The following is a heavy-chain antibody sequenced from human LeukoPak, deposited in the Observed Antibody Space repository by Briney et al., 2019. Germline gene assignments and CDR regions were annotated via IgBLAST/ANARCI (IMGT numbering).Heavy chain of an antibody. CDR3: ARARAVAGTDQYYGVDV. D-gene: IGHD6-19*01. CDR2: NYYSGSI. V-gene: IGHV4-39*07. CDR1: GVSISSSSYY. Sequence: AETLSLTCTVSGVSISSSSYYWVWIPQPPGKGLEWIGNNYYSGSIYYNTSLQSRVTISVDTSTNQFSLKLSSVTAADTAVYYCARARAVAGTDQYYGVDVWGQGTTVTVSS. J-gene: IGHJ6*02.